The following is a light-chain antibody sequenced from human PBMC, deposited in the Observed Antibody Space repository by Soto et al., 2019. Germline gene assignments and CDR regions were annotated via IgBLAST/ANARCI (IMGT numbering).Light chain of an antibody. Sequence: ENALTQSHATLSVSGKNRYPLXRRTSQSVSSNLAWYQQKHGQAPRLLIYGASTRATGIPARFSGSGSGTEVTLTISSLQYEDFAVYYCQQYNNWPPVTDGPGTKVEIK. CDR1: QSVSSN. CDR3: QQYNNWPPVT. V-gene: IGKV3-15*01. CDR2: GAS. J-gene: IGKJ3*01.